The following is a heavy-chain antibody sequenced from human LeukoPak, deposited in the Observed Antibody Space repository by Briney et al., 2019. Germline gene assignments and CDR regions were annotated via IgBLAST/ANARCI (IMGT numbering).Heavy chain of an antibody. D-gene: IGHD6-13*01. CDR2: IYYGGST. Sequence: SETLSLTCTVSGGSISSYDWSWIRQPPGKGLEWVGYIYYGGSTNYNPSLKSRVTISVDTSKNQFSLKLSSVTAADTAVYFCARPGIAATGAFDCWGQGTLVTVSS. V-gene: IGHV4-59*08. CDR1: GGSISSYD. J-gene: IGHJ4*02. CDR3: ARPGIAATGAFDC.